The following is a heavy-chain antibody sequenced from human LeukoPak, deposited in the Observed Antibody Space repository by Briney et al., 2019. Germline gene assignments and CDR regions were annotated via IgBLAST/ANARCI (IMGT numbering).Heavy chain of an antibody. D-gene: IGHD2-15*01. J-gene: IGHJ4*02. V-gene: IGHV3-23*01. CDR3: GKPTVGYSSGRYPGWPVDY. CDR1: GFTFNSYA. Sequence: GGSLRLSCVASGFTFNSYAMYWVRQAPGKGLEWISGIFGSGGSAHYADSVKGRFTISRDNSKNTVYLQLDSLRVEDTAVYYCGKPTVGYSSGRYPGWPVDYWGQGALVTVSS. CDR2: IFGSGGSA.